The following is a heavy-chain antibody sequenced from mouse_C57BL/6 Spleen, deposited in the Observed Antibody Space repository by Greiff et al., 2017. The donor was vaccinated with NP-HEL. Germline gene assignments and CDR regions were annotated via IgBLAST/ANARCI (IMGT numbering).Heavy chain of an antibody. CDR3: ARDRDYGSSYTWFAY. V-gene: IGHV5-4*01. D-gene: IGHD1-1*01. Sequence: EVMLVESGGGLVKPGGSLKLSCAASGFTFSSYAMSWVRQTPEKRLEWVATISDGGSYTYYPDNVKGRFTISRDNAKNNLYLQMSHLKSEDTAMYYCARDRDYGSSYTWFAYWGQGTLVTVSA. J-gene: IGHJ3*01. CDR2: ISDGGSYT. CDR1: GFTFSSYA.